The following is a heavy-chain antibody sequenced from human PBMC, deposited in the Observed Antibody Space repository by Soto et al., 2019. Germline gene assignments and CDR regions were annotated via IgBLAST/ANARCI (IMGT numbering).Heavy chain of an antibody. V-gene: IGHV4-34*01. D-gene: IGHD3-16*01. CDR2: INHSGST. CDR3: ARYRGGLAP. CDR1: GGSFSGYY. J-gene: IGHJ5*02. Sequence: QVQLQQWGAGLLKPSETLSLTCAVYGGSFSGYYWSWIRQPPGKGLEWIGEINHSGSTNYNPSLKTRHTISVDTYKNQYSLTLSSVTAADTAVYYCARYRGGLAPWGQGTLVTVSS.